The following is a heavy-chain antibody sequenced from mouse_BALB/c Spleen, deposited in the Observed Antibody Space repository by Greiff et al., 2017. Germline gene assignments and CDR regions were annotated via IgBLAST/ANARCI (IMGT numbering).Heavy chain of an antibody. D-gene: IGHD1-1*01. J-gene: IGHJ2*01. CDR2: INPSNGRT. V-gene: IGHV1S81*02. CDR3: ARNYCGRSVFDY. CDR1: GYTFTSYW. Sequence: VQLQQPGAELVKPGASVKLSCKASGYTFTSYWMHWVKQRPGQGLEWIGEINPSNGRTNYNEKFKSKATLTVDKSSSTAYMQLSSLTSEDSAVYYCARNYCGRSVFDYWGQGTTLTVSS.